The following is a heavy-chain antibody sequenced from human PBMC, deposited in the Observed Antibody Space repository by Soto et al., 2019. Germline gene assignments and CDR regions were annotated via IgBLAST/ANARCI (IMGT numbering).Heavy chain of an antibody. CDR2: ISPTSSET. CDR1: GFTFGDWY. J-gene: IGHJ6*02. CDR3: ARGHYGLDV. Sequence: QVQLVQSGGGLVKPGGSLRLSCAASGFTFGDWYMSWVRQARGKGLEWVSYISPTSSETDYADSVKGRFTISRDNGRNSVYLQMNSLSADDTAVYYCARGHYGLDVWGQGTTVTVSS. V-gene: IGHV3-11*06.